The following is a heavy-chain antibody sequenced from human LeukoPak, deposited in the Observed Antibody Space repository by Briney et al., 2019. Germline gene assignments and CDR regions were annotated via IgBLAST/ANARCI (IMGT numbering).Heavy chain of an antibody. CDR1: GGSSTDYF. Sequence: AETLSLTCDVFGGSSTDYFWTWIRQSPGKGLEWIGEINDYTGNTNYNPSLNSRVSISLEKSKNQFSLELRSVTAADTAVYYCARGRIAKIVVVHSFHYGMDVWGQGTTVTVSS. J-gene: IGHJ6*02. V-gene: IGHV4-34*01. D-gene: IGHD3-22*01. CDR3: ARGRIAKIVVVHSFHYGMDV. CDR2: INDYTGNT.